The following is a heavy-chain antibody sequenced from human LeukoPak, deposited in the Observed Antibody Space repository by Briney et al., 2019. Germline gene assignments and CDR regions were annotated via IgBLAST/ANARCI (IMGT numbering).Heavy chain of an antibody. CDR3: VALIRGLGY. CDR2: SRNRAHSYST. D-gene: IGHD3-10*01. CDR1: GFTFSDHY. J-gene: IGHJ4*02. Sequence: GGSLRLSCAASGFTFSDHYMDWVRQAPGKGLDWIGRSRNRAHSYSTEYAASVKGRFTVSRADSEDSLYLQMNSLKTDDTAVYYCVALIRGLGYWGQGTLVTVSS. V-gene: IGHV3-72*01.